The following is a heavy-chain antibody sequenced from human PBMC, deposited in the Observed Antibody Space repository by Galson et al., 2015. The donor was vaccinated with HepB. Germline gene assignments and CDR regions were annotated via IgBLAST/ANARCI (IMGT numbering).Heavy chain of an antibody. J-gene: IGHJ4*02. CDR2: ISSSSSTI. Sequence: SLRLSCAASGFTFSSYSMNWVRQAPGKGLEWVSYISSSSSTIYYADSVKGRFTISRDNAKNSLYLQMNSLRAEDTAVYYCASMAYYYDSSGFDYWGQGTLVTVSS. D-gene: IGHD3-22*01. V-gene: IGHV3-48*01. CDR3: ASMAYYYDSSGFDY. CDR1: GFTFSSYS.